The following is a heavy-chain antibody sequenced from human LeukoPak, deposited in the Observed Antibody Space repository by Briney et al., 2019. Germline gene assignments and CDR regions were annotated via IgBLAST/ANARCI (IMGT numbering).Heavy chain of an antibody. V-gene: IGHV4-4*07. CDR1: GDSISSYY. CDR3: ARDRQWLVDH. J-gene: IGHJ5*02. Sequence: KPSETLSLTCTVPGDSISSYYWSWIRQPAGKGLEWIGRVYVTGSTNLNPALQSRVTMSVDTSKNQFSLKLTSVTAADTAVYYCARDRQWLVDHWGQGTLSPSPQ. CDR2: VYVTGST. D-gene: IGHD6-19*01.